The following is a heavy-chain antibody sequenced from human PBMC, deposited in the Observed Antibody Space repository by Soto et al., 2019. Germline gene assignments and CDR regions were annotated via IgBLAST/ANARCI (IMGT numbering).Heavy chain of an antibody. V-gene: IGHV5-51*01. CDR1: GYSFSTYW. D-gene: IGHD6-6*01. J-gene: IGHJ4*02. CDR3: ARHRSIAARKNYFDY. CDR2: IYPDDSDT. Sequence: PGESLKISCKGSGYSFSTYWIAWVRQMPGKGLEWMGIIYPDDSDTRYSPSFQGQVTISADKSISTAYLQWSSLKASDTAMYYCARHRSIAARKNYFDYWSQGTLVTVSS.